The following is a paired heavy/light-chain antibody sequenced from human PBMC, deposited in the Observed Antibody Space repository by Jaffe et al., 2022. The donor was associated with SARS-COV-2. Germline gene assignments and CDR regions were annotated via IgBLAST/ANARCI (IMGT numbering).Heavy chain of an antibody. CDR1: GGSISPYY. Sequence: QVQLQESGPGLVRPSETLSLTCTVSGGSISPYYWNWIRQPPGKGLEWIGYIFHGGSTNYNPSLKSRVTISVDTSRNQFSLKLTSVTAADTAVYYCASRLWNPGHYYYGVDVWGRGTTVTVSS. V-gene: IGHV4-59*13. D-gene: IGHD1-1*01. CDR2: IFHGGST. J-gene: IGHJ6*02. CDR3: ASRLWNPGHYYYGVDV.
Light chain of an antibody. CDR3: QQYNNWPWT. CDR2: GAS. Sequence: EIVMTQSPATLSVSPGERATLSCRASQSVSSNLAWYQQKLGQAPRLLIYGASTRATGIPARFSGSGSGTEFTLTITSLQSEDFAVYHCQQYNNWPWTFGQGTKVDIK. CDR1: QSVSSN. V-gene: IGKV3-15*01. J-gene: IGKJ1*01.